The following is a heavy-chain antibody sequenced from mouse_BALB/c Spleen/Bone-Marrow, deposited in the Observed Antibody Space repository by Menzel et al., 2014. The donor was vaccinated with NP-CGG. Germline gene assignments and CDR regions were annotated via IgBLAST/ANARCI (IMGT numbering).Heavy chain of an antibody. D-gene: IGHD2-12*01. V-gene: IGHV1-7*01. CDR1: GYTFTSYW. J-gene: IGHJ2*01. CDR3: ARWGDDGTFDY. CDR2: INPSTGYT. Sequence: VQLQQSGAELAKPGASVKMSCKASGYTFTSYWMHWVKQRPGQGLEWIGYINPSTGYTEYNQKFRDKATLTADKSPSTAYMQLSSLTSEDSAVYYCARWGDDGTFDYWGQGTTLTVSS.